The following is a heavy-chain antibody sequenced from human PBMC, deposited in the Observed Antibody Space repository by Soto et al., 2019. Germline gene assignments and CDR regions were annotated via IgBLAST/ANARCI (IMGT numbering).Heavy chain of an antibody. Sequence: QVQLVQSGAEVKKPGSSVKVSCKASGGTFSSYAISWVRQAPGQGLEWMGGIIPIFGTANYAQKFQGRVTITADESTSTAYMELSRLRSEDTAVYYCARGNTVYCSSTSCYYYGMDVWGQGTTVTVSS. V-gene: IGHV1-69*01. CDR1: GGTFSSYA. J-gene: IGHJ6*02. D-gene: IGHD2-2*01. CDR3: ARGNTVYCSSTSCYYYGMDV. CDR2: IIPIFGTA.